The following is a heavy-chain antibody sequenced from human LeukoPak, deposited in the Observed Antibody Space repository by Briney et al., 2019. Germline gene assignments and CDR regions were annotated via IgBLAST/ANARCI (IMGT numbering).Heavy chain of an antibody. V-gene: IGHV1-24*01. J-gene: IGHJ4*02. CDR1: GYTLTELS. CDR3: ARLPTYYYDSSGTKTPQKPLDY. Sequence: GASVKVSCKVSGYTLTELSMHWVRQAPGKGLEWMGGFDPEDGETIYAQKLQGRVTMTTDTSTSTAYMELRSLRSDDTAVYYCARLPTYYYDSSGTKTPQKPLDYWGQGTLVTVSS. D-gene: IGHD3-22*01. CDR2: FDPEDGET.